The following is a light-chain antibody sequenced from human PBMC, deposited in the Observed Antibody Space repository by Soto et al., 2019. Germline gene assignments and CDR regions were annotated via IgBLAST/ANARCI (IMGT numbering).Light chain of an antibody. V-gene: IGKV3-15*01. CDR1: QSVSTN. CDR3: QQYDNWPIT. CDR2: GAS. J-gene: IGKJ5*01. Sequence: EVAMTQSPASLSVSPGERATLSCRASQSVSTNLAWYQRKPGQAPRLLMYGASTRAIGIPARFTGGGSGTEFTLTISSLQPEDLTFYYCQQYDNWPITFGQGTRLEIK.